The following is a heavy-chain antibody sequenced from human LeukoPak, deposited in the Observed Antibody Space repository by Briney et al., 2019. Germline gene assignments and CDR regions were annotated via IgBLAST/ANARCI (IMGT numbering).Heavy chain of an antibody. CDR3: ARAVGGYCSGGSCYYFDY. D-gene: IGHD2-15*01. V-gene: IGHV3-64*01. J-gene: IGHJ4*02. CDR2: ISSNGGST. CDR1: GSTFSSYA. Sequence: GGSLRLSCAASGSTFSSYAMHWVRQAPGKGLEYVSAISSNGGSTYYANSVKGRFTISRDNSKNTLYLQMGSLRAEDMAVYYCARAVGGYCSGGSCYYFDYWGQGTLVTVSS.